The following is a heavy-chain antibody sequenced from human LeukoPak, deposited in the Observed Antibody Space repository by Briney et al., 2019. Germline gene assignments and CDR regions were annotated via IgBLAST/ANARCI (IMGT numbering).Heavy chain of an antibody. J-gene: IGHJ4*02. V-gene: IGHV1-46*01. Sequence: ASVKVSCKASGYTFTSYYMHWVRQAPGQGLEWMGIINPSGGSTSYAQKFQGRVTMTRNTSISTAYMELSSLRSEDTAVYYCARGLKWLRQGWVYWGQGTLVTVSS. D-gene: IGHD5-12*01. CDR2: INPSGGST. CDR1: GYTFTSYY. CDR3: ARGLKWLRQGWVY.